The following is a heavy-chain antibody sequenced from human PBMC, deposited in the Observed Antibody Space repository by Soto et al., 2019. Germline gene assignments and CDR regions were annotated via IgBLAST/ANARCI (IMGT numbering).Heavy chain of an antibody. V-gene: IGHV3-11*01. J-gene: IGHJ4*02. Sequence: EGSLRLSCAASGFTFSDYYMSWIRQAPGKGLEWVSYITSSGSTIYYADSVKGRFTISRDNAKNSLYLQMNSLRAEDTAVYYCARENEQWVAADNWGQGTLVTVSS. D-gene: IGHD6-19*01. CDR1: GFTFSDYY. CDR2: ITSSGSTI. CDR3: ARENEQWVAADN.